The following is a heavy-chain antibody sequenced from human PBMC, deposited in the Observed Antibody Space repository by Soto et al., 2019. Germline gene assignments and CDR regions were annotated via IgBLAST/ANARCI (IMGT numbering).Heavy chain of an antibody. CDR3: ASDPLLPYFESY. J-gene: IGHJ4*02. CDR2: IYYSGST. CDR1: GGSISSGGYY. Sequence: SETLSLTCTVSGGSISSGGYYWSWIRQHPGKGLEWIGYIYYSGSTYYNPSLKSRVTISVDTSKNQFSLKLSSVTAADTAVYYCASDPLLPYFESYWGQGTLVTVSS. D-gene: IGHD3-9*01. V-gene: IGHV4-31*03.